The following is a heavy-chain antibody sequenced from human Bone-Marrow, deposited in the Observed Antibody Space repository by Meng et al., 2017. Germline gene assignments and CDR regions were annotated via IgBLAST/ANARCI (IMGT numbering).Heavy chain of an antibody. CDR2: INPNSGVT. D-gene: IGHD2-15*01. CDR1: GYTFIDYY. Sequence: ASVKVSCKTSGYTFIDYYMHWVRQAPGQGLEWMGRINPNSGVTTYARKFQGRVTMTSDTSISTAYMELSRLGSDDTAVYYCARDGRYCSGGSCYLVVSLALGSSYYYYGMDVWGQGTTVTVSS. V-gene: IGHV1-2*06. CDR3: ARDGRYCSGGSCYLVVSLALGSSYYYYGMDV. J-gene: IGHJ6*02.